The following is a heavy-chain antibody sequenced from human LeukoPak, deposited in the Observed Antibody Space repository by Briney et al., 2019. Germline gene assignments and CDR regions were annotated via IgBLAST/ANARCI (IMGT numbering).Heavy chain of an antibody. Sequence: GGSLRLSCAASGFNFSNYAMHWVRQAPGKGLEYVSGISSNGGSTYYTDSVKGRFTISRDNSKNTLYLQMGSLRVEDKAVYYCARDGGDVWSGYFYYYYMDVWGKGTTVTVSS. CDR3: ARDGGDVWSGYFYYYYMDV. D-gene: IGHD3-3*01. J-gene: IGHJ6*03. CDR1: GFNFSNYA. CDR2: ISSNGGST. V-gene: IGHV3-64*02.